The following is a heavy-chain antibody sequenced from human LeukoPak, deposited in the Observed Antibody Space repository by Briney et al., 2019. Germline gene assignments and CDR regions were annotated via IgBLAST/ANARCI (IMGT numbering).Heavy chain of an antibody. CDR2: IYSGGST. CDR3: ARGRARERYFAY. V-gene: IGHV3-53*01. Sequence: GGSLRLSCAASGFTVSSNYMSWVRQAPGKGLEWVSLIYSGGSTYYADSVKGRFTISRDNSKNTLYLQMNSLRAEDTAVYYCARGRARERYFAYWGQGTLVTVSS. J-gene: IGHJ4*02. CDR1: GFTVSSNY. D-gene: IGHD3-9*01.